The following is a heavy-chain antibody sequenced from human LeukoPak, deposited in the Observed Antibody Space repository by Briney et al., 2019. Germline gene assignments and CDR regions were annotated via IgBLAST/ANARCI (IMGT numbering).Heavy chain of an antibody. Sequence: GGSLRLSCLTSGFTFSNHAMHWVRQGPGKGLEWVAVISDDGSTKFYADSVKGRFTISRDNSKNTLFLQINSLRPEVTAVYYCARVDDLDAFDIWGQGTLVTVSS. CDR3: ARVDDLDAFDI. D-gene: IGHD2-2*03. J-gene: IGHJ3*02. CDR2: ISDDGSTK. V-gene: IGHV3-30*04. CDR1: GFTFSNHA.